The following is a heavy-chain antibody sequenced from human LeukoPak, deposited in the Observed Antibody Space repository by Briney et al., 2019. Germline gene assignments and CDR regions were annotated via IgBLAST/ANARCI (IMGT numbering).Heavy chain of an antibody. V-gene: IGHV1-69*13. D-gene: IGHD2-2*01. CDR3: ARDRGVVPAAIGSYYYYMDV. CDR2: IIPIFGTA. CDR1: GYTFTGYY. J-gene: IGHJ6*03. Sequence: GASVKVSCKASGYTFTGYYMHWVRQAPGQGLEWMGGIIPIFGTANYAQKFQGRVTITADESTSTAYMELSSLRSEDTAVYYCARDRGVVPAAIGSYYYYMDVWGKGTTVTVSS.